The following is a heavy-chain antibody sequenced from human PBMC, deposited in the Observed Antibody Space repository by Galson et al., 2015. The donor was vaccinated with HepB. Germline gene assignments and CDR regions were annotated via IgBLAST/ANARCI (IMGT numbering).Heavy chain of an antibody. J-gene: IGHJ4*02. CDR3: ARDRGTMVRGVIINKLHPFDY. D-gene: IGHD3-10*01. V-gene: IGHV1-18*01. Sequence: SVKVSCKASGYTFTSYGISWVRQAPGQGLEWMGWISAYNGNTNYAQKLQGRVTMTTDTSTSTAYMELRSLRSDDTAVYYCARDRGTMVRGVIINKLHPFDYWGQGTLVTVSS. CDR1: GYTFTSYG. CDR2: ISAYNGNT.